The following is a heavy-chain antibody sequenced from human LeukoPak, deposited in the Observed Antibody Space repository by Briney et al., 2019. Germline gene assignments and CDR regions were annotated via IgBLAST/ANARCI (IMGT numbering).Heavy chain of an antibody. CDR2: ISYDGSNK. CDR3: ARDHYGGKYFDY. V-gene: IGHV3-30*04. Sequence: GGSLRLSCAASGFTFSNYAMHWVRQAPGKGLEWVSLISYDGSNKYYADSVKGRFTVSRDNSKNTLYLQMGSLRAEDTAVYYCARDHYGGKYFDYWGQGTLVTVSS. D-gene: IGHD4-23*01. CDR1: GFTFSNYA. J-gene: IGHJ4*02.